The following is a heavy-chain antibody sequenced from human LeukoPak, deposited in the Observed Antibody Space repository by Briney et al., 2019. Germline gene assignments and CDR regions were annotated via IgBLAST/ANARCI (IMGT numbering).Heavy chain of an antibody. CDR2: VIPIFGTA. Sequence: ASVKVSCKXSGGTFSSYAISWVRQAPGQGLEWMGRVIPIFGTANHAQKFQGRVTITTDESTSTAYMELSSLRSEDTAVYYCARSWAGSSYYYMDVWGKGTTVTVSS. CDR1: GGTFSSYA. CDR3: ARSWAGSSYYYMDV. J-gene: IGHJ6*03. V-gene: IGHV1-69*05. D-gene: IGHD6-19*01.